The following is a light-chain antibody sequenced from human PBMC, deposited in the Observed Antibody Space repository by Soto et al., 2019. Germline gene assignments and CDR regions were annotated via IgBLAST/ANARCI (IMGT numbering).Light chain of an antibody. J-gene: IGKJ5*01. CDR3: QQCASSAIT. CDR1: QSVSSN. CDR2: GAS. Sequence: EIVMTQSPATLSVSPGERATLSCRASQSVSSNLAWYQQKPGQAPRLLIYGASTRASGIPARFSGSGSGTDFTLTISRLEPEDFAVYFCQQCASSAITFGQGTRLEIK. V-gene: IGKV3-15*01.